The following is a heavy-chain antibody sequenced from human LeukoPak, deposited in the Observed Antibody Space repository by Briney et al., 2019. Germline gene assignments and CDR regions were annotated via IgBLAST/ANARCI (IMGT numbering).Heavy chain of an antibody. CDR3: ARYLYGDSASYFDN. V-gene: IGHV2-70*01. J-gene: IGHJ4*02. Sequence: SGPTLVNPTQTLTLTCTFSGFSPTTSGMCVSWIRQPPGKALEWLALIDWDDNKYYNTSLKTRLTVSKGTSKNQVVLTMINMDSVDTATYFCARYLYGDSASYFDNWGQGSLVIVSS. CDR1: GFSPTTSGMC. CDR2: IDWDDNK. D-gene: IGHD4-17*01.